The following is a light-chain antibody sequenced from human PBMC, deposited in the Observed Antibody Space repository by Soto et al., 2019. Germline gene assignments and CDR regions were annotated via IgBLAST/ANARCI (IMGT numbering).Light chain of an antibody. CDR1: QSVSFN. Sequence: EIVITQSPATLSVSPGDRATLSCRXSQSVSFNLAWYQQTPGQAPRLLIYGASTRATGIPARFSGSGSGTEFTLTISSLQSEDFAVYFCQQYNNWPPWTFGQGTKVDIK. CDR2: GAS. V-gene: IGKV3-15*01. CDR3: QQYNNWPPWT. J-gene: IGKJ1*01.